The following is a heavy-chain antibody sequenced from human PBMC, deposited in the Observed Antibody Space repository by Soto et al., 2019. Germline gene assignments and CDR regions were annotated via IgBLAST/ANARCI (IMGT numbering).Heavy chain of an antibody. CDR2: IYPSGST. V-gene: IGHV4-30-2*01. D-gene: IGHD3-10*01. J-gene: IGHJ3*02. CDR1: GGSISSGGYS. Sequence: PSETLSLTCAVSGGSISSGGYSWSWIRQPPGKGLEWIGYIYPSGSTYYNPSLKSRVTISVDRSKNQFSLKLSSVTAADTAVYYCASYNYGSGNDAFDIWGQGTMVTVS. CDR3: ASYNYGSGNDAFDI.